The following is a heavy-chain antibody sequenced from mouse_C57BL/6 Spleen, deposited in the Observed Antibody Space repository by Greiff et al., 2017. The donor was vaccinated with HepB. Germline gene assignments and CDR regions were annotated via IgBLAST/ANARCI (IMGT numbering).Heavy chain of an antibody. J-gene: IGHJ2*01. Sequence: EVQLQQSGPELVKPGASVKIPCKASGYTFTDYNMDWVKQSHGKSLEWIGDINPNNGGTIYNQKFKGKATLTVDKSSSTAYMELRSLTSEDTAVYYGARRDYYGISLCFDYWGQGTTLTVAS. CDR3: ARRDYYGISLCFDY. D-gene: IGHD1-1*01. CDR2: INPNNGGT. CDR1: GYTFTDYN. V-gene: IGHV1-18*01.